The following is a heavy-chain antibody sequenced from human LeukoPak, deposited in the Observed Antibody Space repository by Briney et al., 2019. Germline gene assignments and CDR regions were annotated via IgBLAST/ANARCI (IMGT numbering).Heavy chain of an antibody. CDR2: ISHSGGT. V-gene: IGHV4-30-2*01. CDR1: GGSISSADYY. CDR3: AREPWELLDWFDP. D-gene: IGHD1-26*01. Sequence: PSQTLSLTCTVSGGSISSADYYWTWIRQPPGKGLEWIGYISHSGGTYYNSSLLSRVTISADTSKNQFFLTLGSVTAADTAVYYCAREPWELLDWFDPWGQGTLVTVSS. J-gene: IGHJ5*02.